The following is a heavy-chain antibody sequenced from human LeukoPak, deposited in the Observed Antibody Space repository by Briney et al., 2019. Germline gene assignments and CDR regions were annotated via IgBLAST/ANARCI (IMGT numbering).Heavy chain of an antibody. CDR3: YGSGSRYYFDY. D-gene: IGHD3-10*01. CDR2: LYYSGST. CDR1: GGSISSSSYY. J-gene: IGHJ4*02. Sequence: SETLSLTCTVSGGSISSSSYYWGWIRQPPGKGLEGIGSLYYSGSTYYNPSLKRRLTISVDTSKNHFSLKLSSVTAADTAVYYCYGSGSRYYFDYWGQGTLVTVSS. V-gene: IGHV4-39*07.